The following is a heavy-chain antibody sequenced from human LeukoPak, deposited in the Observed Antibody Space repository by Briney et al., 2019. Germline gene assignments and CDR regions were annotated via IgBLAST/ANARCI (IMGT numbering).Heavy chain of an antibody. V-gene: IGHV3-74*01. CDR1: GFSFSSYG. CDR2: INSDGSST. D-gene: IGHD3-22*01. J-gene: IGHJ3*02. CDR3: ARALSRSGYYYSYAFDI. Sequence: GGSLRLSCAASGFSFSSYGMHWVRQAPGKGLVWVSRINSDGSSTSYADSVKGRFTISRDNAKNTLYLQMNSLRAEDTAVYYCARALSRSGYYYSYAFDIWGQGTMVTVSS.